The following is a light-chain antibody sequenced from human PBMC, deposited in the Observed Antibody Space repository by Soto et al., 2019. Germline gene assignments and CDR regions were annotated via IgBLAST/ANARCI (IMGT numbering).Light chain of an antibody. CDR2: DAS. CDR3: QPYDPLIP. CDR1: QGISSY. V-gene: IGKV1-33*01. J-gene: IGKJ5*01. Sequence: DVKLTQSPSFLSASVGDRVTITCRASQGISSYLAWYQQKPGKAPKLLIYDASTLETGAPSRFSGSGSGADFTLTISSLRPEDIATYYCQPYDPLIPFGQRTRLEI.